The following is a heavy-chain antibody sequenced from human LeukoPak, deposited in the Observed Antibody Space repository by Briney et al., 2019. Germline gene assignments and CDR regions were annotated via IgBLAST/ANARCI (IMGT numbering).Heavy chain of an antibody. CDR3: ARDFSVAGHY. V-gene: IGHV3-74*01. J-gene: IGHJ4*02. D-gene: IGHD6-19*01. CDR2: INTDGSST. CDR1: GFTFSSYW. Sequence: PGGSLRLSCAASGFTFSSYWMHWVRRAPGKGLVWVSRINTDGSSTSYADSEKGRFTISRDNAKNSLYLQMNSLRAEDTAVYYCARDFSVAGHYWGQGTLVTVSS.